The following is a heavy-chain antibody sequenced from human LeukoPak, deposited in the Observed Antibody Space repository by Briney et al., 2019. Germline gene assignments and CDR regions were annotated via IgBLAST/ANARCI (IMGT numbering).Heavy chain of an antibody. J-gene: IGHJ5*02. CDR1: WFSVSSND. CDR3: ATGTFGGA. D-gene: IGHD3-16*01. Sequence: GGSLRLSCAVSWFSVSSNDMNWVRQVPGKGPEWVSVLYSGGRTKYADSVKGRFTISRDNSENTLFLQMNSLRVEDTAVYYCATGTFGGAWGQGTRVIVSS. CDR2: LYSGGRT. V-gene: IGHV3-53*01.